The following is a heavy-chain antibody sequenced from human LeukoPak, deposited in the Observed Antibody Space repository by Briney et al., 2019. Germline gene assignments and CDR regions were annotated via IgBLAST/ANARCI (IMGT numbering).Heavy chain of an antibody. CDR3: AKDRGAPQKRGLYAFDI. CDR2: IWYGGSNK. J-gene: IGHJ3*02. Sequence: PGGSLRLSCAASGFTFSSYGMHWVRQAPGKGLEWVAVIWYGGSNKYYADSVKGRFTISRDNSKNTLYLQMNSLRAEDTAVYYCAKDRGAPQKRGLYAFDIWGQGTMVTVSS. V-gene: IGHV3-30*02. CDR1: GFTFSSYG. D-gene: IGHD5-12*01.